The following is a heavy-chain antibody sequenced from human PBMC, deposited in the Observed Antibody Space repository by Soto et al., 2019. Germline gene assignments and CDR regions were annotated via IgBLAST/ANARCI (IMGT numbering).Heavy chain of an antibody. Sequence: GASVKVSCKASGYTFTSYYMHWVRQAPGQGLEWMGIINPSGGSTSYAQKFQGRVTMTRDTSTSTVYMELSSLRSEDTAVYYCARPYRSGWYGGYFQHWGQGTLVTVSS. D-gene: IGHD6-19*01. CDR2: INPSGGST. CDR3: ARPYRSGWYGGYFQH. V-gene: IGHV1-46*03. CDR1: GYTFTSYY. J-gene: IGHJ1*01.